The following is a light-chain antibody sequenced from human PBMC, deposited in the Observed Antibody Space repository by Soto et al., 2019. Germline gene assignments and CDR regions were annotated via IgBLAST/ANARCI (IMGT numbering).Light chain of an antibody. Sequence: EIVLTQSPDTLSLSPGERATLSCRASQTVSNNFLAWFQQRPGQAPRLLIYGASSRATGIPDRFSGSGSGTDFTLTISRLEREDFEVYYCQQYGSTEDTFGQGTKLEIK. CDR2: GAS. CDR1: QTVSNNF. J-gene: IGKJ2*01. V-gene: IGKV3-20*01. CDR3: QQYGSTEDT.